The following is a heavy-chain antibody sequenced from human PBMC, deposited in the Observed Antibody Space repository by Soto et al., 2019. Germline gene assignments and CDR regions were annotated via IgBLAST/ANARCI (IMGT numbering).Heavy chain of an antibody. CDR2: TYYRSKWYN. Sequence: SQTLSLTCAISGDSVSSSSVTWNWIRQSPSRGLEWLGRTYYRSKWYNDYAESVKSRITINPDTSKNQFSLHLNSVTPEDTADYYCVRLIGNSWLDFWGQGTLVTVSS. V-gene: IGHV6-1*01. CDR3: VRLIGNSWLDF. D-gene: IGHD1-26*01. J-gene: IGHJ5*01. CDR1: GDSVSSSSVT.